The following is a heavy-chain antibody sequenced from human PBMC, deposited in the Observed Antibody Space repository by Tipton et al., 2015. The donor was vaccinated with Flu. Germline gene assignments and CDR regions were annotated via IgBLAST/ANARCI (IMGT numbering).Heavy chain of an antibody. CDR3: ARDEDTSMGTH. D-gene: IGHD5-18*01. J-gene: IGHJ4*02. Sequence: LRLSCTVSGGSISSSSHYWGWIRQAPGRGLEWVGSIYYIGYPYYNSSLKSRLAMSIDTSKKQFSLNLSSLTAADTAVYYCARDEDTSMGTHWGQGTLVTVSS. CDR2: IYYIGYP. CDR1: GGSISSSSHY. V-gene: IGHV4-39*07.